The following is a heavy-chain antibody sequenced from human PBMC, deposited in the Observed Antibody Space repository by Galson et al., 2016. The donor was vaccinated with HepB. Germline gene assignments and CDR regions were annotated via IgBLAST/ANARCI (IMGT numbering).Heavy chain of an antibody. J-gene: IGHJ4*02. CDR2: INQDGSEK. Sequence: SLRLSCAASGFMFSTYWMTWVRQAPGKGLEWVANINQDGSEKYHVDSVKGRFTISKDNGKNSLYLQMNSLSAEDTAVYYCARGTHGDYVFGYWGQGTLVTVSS. V-gene: IGHV3-7*01. CDR3: ARGTHGDYVFGY. D-gene: IGHD4-17*01. CDR1: GFMFSTYW.